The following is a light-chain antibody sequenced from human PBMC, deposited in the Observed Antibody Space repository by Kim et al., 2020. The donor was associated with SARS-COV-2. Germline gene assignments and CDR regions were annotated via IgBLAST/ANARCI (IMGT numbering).Light chain of an antibody. V-gene: IGLV3-19*01. CDR2: GKN. CDR3: NSRDSRGYV. Sequence: SSELPQDPAVSVALGQTVRITCHGDSLRSYYASWYPQKPGQAPVLVIYGKNNRPSGIPYRFSGSSSGNTASLTITGAQADDEADYYCNSRDSRGYVFGT. J-gene: IGLJ1*01. CDR1: SLRSYY.